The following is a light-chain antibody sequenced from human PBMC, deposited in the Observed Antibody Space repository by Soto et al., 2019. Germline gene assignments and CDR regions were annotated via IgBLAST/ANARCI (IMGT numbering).Light chain of an antibody. V-gene: IGKV2-28*01. CDR1: QSLLHSNGYNY. CDR3: MQALQSPST. J-gene: IGKJ5*01. Sequence: EIVMTQSPLSLPVTPGEPASISCRSSQSLLHSNGYNYLDWYLQKPGQSPQLLIYLGSNRASVVLERLSGSESGTDFTLKISSLEADDVGVYYYMQALQSPSTFGQGTRLDIK. CDR2: LGS.